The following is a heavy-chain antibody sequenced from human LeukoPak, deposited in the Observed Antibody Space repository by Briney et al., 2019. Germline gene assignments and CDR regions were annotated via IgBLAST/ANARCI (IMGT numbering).Heavy chain of an antibody. V-gene: IGHV4-61*01. CDR2: IYYSGST. Sequence: SETLSPTCTVSGGSVSSGSYYWSWIRQPPGKGLEWIGYIYYSGSTNYNPSLKSRVTISVDTSKNQFSLRLKSVTAADTAVYYCARTGGYNPFDYWGQGTLVTVSS. CDR1: GGSVSSGSYY. D-gene: IGHD5-24*01. CDR3: ARTGGYNPFDY. J-gene: IGHJ4*02.